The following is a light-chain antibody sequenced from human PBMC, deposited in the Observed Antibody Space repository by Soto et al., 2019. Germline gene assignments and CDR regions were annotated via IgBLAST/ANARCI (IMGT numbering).Light chain of an antibody. CDR3: QQYGDSPLT. CDR2: GAS. V-gene: IGKV3-20*01. J-gene: IGKJ3*01. CDR1: QTVYINS. Sequence: EVVLTQSPGTLSLSPGERATLSCRASQTVYINSLAWYQQRPGQTPRLLIYGASTRATAIPDRFSGSGSGADFALSIGGLEPEDFAIYYCQQYGDSPLTFGPGTRVD.